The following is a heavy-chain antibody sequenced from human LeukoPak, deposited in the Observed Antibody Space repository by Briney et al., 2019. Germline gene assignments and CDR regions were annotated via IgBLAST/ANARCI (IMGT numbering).Heavy chain of an antibody. CDR1: GYTFTGYY. CDR3: ARENTAMDYSGYDAGFDY. J-gene: IGHJ4*02. Sequence: GASGKVSCKASGYTFTGYYIHWLRQAAGQGLGGMGWINPNSGGTNYAQKFKGRVTMTRDTSISTAYIELSRLRSDDTAVYYCARENTAMDYSGYDAGFDYGGQGTLVTVSS. D-gene: IGHD5-12*01. V-gene: IGHV1-2*02. CDR2: INPNSGGT.